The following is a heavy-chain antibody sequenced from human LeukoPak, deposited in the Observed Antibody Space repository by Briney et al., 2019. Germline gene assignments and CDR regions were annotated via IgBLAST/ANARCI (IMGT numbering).Heavy chain of an antibody. J-gene: IGHJ3*02. D-gene: IGHD6-19*01. CDR3: ASPSSGQSFDI. Sequence: EWVSVIYTGGNTYYADSVKGRFTISRDNSKNTLYLQMHSLRAEDTAVYYCASPSSGQSFDIWGQGTMVTVSS. V-gene: IGHV3-53*01. CDR2: IYTGGNT.